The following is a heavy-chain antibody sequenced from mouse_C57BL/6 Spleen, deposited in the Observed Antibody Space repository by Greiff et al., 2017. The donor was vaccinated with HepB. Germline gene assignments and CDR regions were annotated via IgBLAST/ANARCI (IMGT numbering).Heavy chain of an antibody. J-gene: IGHJ2*01. Sequence: VKVVESGPGLVQPSQSLSITCTVSGFSFTSYGVHWVRQSPGKGLEWLGVIWSGGSTDYNAAFISRLSISKDNSKSQVFFKMNSLQADDTAIYYCARNRDWDEGFDYWGQGTTLTVSS. CDR2: IWSGGST. D-gene: IGHD4-1*01. V-gene: IGHV2-2*01. CDR3: ARNRDWDEGFDY. CDR1: GFSFTSYG.